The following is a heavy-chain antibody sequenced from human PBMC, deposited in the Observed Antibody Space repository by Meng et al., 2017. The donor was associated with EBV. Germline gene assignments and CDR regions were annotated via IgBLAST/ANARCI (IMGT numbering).Heavy chain of an antibody. CDR1: GYTFTSYC. CDR2: ISAYNGNT. J-gene: IGHJ4*02. V-gene: IGHV1-18*01. Sequence: QVQRGQFGAEVKKPGDSVKVSCRASGYTFTSYCISWVRRAPGQGLEWMGWISAYNGNTNYAQKLQGRVTMTTDTSTSTAYMELRSLRSDDTAVYYCARDGRLYDTPSPFNYWGQGTLVTVSS. D-gene: IGHD3-22*01. CDR3: ARDGRLYDTPSPFNY.